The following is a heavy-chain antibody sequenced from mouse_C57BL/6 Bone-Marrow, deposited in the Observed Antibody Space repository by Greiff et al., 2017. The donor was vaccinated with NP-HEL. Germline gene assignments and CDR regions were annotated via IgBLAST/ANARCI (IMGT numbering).Heavy chain of an antibody. Sequence: VQLQQSGAELARPGASVKLSCKASGYTFTSYGISWVKQRTGQGLEWIGEIYPRSGNTYYNEKFKGKATLTAEKSSSTAYMELRSLTSEDSAVYFCARYRWPPFAYWGQGTLVTVSA. D-gene: IGHD2-14*01. CDR2: IYPRSGNT. V-gene: IGHV1-81*01. J-gene: IGHJ3*01. CDR1: GYTFTSYG. CDR3: ARYRWPPFAY.